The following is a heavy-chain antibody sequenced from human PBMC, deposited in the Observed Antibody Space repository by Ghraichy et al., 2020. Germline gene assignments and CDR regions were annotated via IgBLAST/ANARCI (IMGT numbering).Heavy chain of an antibody. CDR1: GGTFSSYA. CDR3: ARVLRPDCSGGSCYNRGFRIVHWYFDL. V-gene: IGHV1-69*13. D-gene: IGHD2-15*01. J-gene: IGHJ2*01. Sequence: VKVSCKASGGTFSSYAISWVRQAPGQGLEWMGGIIPIFGTANYAQKFQGRVTITADESTSTAYMELSSLRSEDTAVYYCARVLRPDCSGGSCYNRGFRIVHWYFDLWGRGTLVTVSS. CDR2: IIPIFGTA.